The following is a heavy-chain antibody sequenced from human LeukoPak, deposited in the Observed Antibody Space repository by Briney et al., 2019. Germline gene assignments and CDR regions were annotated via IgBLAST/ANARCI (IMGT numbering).Heavy chain of an antibody. D-gene: IGHD5-18*01. J-gene: IGHJ4*02. CDR2: IWYDVSNK. Sequence: GGSLRLSCAASGFTFSSYGMHWVRQAPGNGLEWVAFIWYDVSNKYYVDSVKGRFTICRDNSKNTLYLQMNSLRAEDTAVYYCAKDREGYSYGYSFYPYYCDYWGQGTLVTVSS. CDR1: GFTFSSYG. V-gene: IGHV3-30*02. CDR3: AKDREGYSYGYSFYPYYCDY.